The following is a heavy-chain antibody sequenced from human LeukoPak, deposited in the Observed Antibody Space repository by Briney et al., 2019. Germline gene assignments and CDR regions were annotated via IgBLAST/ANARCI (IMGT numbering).Heavy chain of an antibody. Sequence: GGSLRLSCAASGFTFSSYSMNWVRQAPGKGLEWVSYISSSSSTIYYADSVKGRFTISRENAKNSLYLQMNSLRAGDTAVYYCAREGPYGMDVWGQGTTVTVSS. CDR1: GFTFSSYS. V-gene: IGHV3-48*01. CDR3: AREGPYGMDV. CDR2: ISSSSSTI. J-gene: IGHJ6*02.